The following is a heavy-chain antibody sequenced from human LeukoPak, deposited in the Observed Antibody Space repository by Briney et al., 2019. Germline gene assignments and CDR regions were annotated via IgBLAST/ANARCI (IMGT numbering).Heavy chain of an antibody. CDR1: GFTFSSYS. CDR3: ARDHSSSIDC. V-gene: IGHV3-21*01. CDR2: ISSSSSYI. Sequence: PGGSLGLSCAASGFTFSSYSMNWVRQAPGKGLEWVSSISSSSSYIYYAGSVKGRFTISRDNAKSSLYLQMNSLRAEDTAVYYCARDHSSSIDCWGQGTLVTVSS. D-gene: IGHD6-13*01. J-gene: IGHJ4*02.